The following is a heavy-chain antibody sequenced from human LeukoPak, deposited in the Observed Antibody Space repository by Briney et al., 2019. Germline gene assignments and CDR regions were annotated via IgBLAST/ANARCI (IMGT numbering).Heavy chain of an antibody. J-gene: IGHJ4*02. V-gene: IGHV3-48*01. CDR3: ARGRVITMVRGVLVY. D-gene: IGHD3-10*01. CDR2: ISSSSSTI. Sequence: PGGSLRLSCAASGFTFSSYSMNWVRQAPGKGLEWVSYISSSSSTIYYADSVKGRFTIFRDNAKNSLYLQMNSLRAEDTAVYYCARGRVITMVRGVLVYWGQGTLVTVSS. CDR1: GFTFSSYS.